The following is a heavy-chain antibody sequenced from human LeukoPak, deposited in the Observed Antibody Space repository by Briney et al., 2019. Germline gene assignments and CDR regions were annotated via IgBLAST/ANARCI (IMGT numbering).Heavy chain of an antibody. J-gene: IGHJ4*02. Sequence: SETLSLTCTVSGGSISSGDYYWSWIRQPPGKGLEWIGYIYYSGSTYYNPSLKSRVTISVDTSKNQFSLKLSSVTAADTAMYYCASTYGSGSYFDYWGQGTLVTVSS. CDR1: GGSISSGDYY. V-gene: IGHV4-30-4*01. D-gene: IGHD3-10*01. CDR2: IYYSGST. CDR3: ASTYGSGSYFDY.